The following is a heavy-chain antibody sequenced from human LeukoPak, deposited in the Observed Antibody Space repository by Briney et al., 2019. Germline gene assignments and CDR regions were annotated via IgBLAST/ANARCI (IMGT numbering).Heavy chain of an antibody. J-gene: IGHJ3*02. Sequence: GGSLRLSCAASGFTFDDYVMHWVRQAPGKSLEWVSLISGDGGSTYCVDSVKGRFTITRDNGKNSLYLQMNSLRTADTALYYCAKGAGYINGDASDIWGQGTMVTVSS. V-gene: IGHV3-43*02. CDR2: ISGDGGST. CDR3: AKGAGYINGDASDI. D-gene: IGHD5-24*01. CDR1: GFTFDDYV.